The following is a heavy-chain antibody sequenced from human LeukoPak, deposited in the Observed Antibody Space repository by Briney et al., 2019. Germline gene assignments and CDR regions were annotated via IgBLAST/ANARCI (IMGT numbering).Heavy chain of an antibody. D-gene: IGHD3-22*01. J-gene: IGHJ4*02. CDR1: GYTFTGYY. CDR2: IIPILGIA. V-gene: IGHV1-69*04. Sequence: GASVKVSCKASGYTFTGYYMHWVRQAPGQGLEWMGRIIPILGIANYAQKFQGRVTITADKSTSTAYMELSSLRSEDTAVYYCARGTDDSSGYLLGYWGQGTLVTVSS. CDR3: ARGTDDSSGYLLGY.